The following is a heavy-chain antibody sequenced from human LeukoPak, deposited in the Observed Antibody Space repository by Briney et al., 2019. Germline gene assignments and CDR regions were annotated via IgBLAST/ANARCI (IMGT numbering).Heavy chain of an antibody. V-gene: IGHV3-72*01. CDR3: ARGAVTTPYYYYYGMDV. CDR1: GFTFSSYW. Sequence: PGGSLRLSCAASGFTFSSYWMSWVRQAPGKGLEWVGRTRNKANSYTTEYAASVKGRFTISRDDSKNSLYLQMNSLKTEDTAVYYCARGAVTTPYYYYYGMDVWGQGTTVTVSS. CDR2: TRNKANSYTT. D-gene: IGHD4-17*01. J-gene: IGHJ6*02.